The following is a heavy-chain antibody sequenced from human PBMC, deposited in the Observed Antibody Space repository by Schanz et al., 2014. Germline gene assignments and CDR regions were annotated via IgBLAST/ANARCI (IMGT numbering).Heavy chain of an antibody. Sequence: PGGSLRLSCVASGFSFSDSFMSWIRQTPEKGLEWIAFMSHSGGVIYYAESVRGRFFISRDNAKNSLYLQMKSLRVDDTAVYYCAKDRSWDYDSSGYFDYWGQGTLVTVSS. V-gene: IGHV3-11*01. J-gene: IGHJ4*02. D-gene: IGHD3-22*01. CDR3: AKDRSWDYDSSGYFDY. CDR2: MSHSGGVI. CDR1: GFSFSDSF.